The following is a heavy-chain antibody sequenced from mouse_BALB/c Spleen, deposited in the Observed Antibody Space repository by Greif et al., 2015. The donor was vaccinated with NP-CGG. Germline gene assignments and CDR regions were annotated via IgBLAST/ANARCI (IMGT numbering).Heavy chain of an antibody. J-gene: IGHJ4*01. D-gene: IGHD3-2*01. CDR1: GYTFTSYW. V-gene: IGHV1-69*02. CDR3: TRVPIDSSAMNY. Sequence: QVQLQQSGAELVRPGASVKLSCKASGYTFTSYWINWVKQRPGQGLEWIGNIYPSDSYTNYNQKFKDKATLTVDKSSSTAYMQLSSPTSEDSAVYYCTRVPIDSSAMNYWGQGTSVAVSS. CDR2: IYPSDSYT.